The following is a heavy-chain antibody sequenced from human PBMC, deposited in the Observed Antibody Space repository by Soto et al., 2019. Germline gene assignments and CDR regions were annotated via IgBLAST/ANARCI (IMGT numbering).Heavy chain of an antibody. Sequence: QVQLVESGGGVVQPGRSLRLSCTASGFTFSNYAIHWVRQAPGKGLEWVAVMSSDGKTKFYTDSVNNRFVISRDNSKNTLYLKMDDLRIEDTAVYHCAGGVGDLPRHFDHWGQGTLVTVSS. CDR2: MSSDGKTK. D-gene: IGHD3-16*01. CDR1: GFTFSNYA. J-gene: IGHJ4*02. CDR3: AGGVGDLPRHFDH. V-gene: IGHV3-30*09.